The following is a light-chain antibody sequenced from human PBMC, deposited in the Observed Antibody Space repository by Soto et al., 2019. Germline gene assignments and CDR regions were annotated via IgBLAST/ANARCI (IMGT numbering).Light chain of an antibody. CDR1: QSVGSS. CDR2: DAS. V-gene: IGKV3-11*01. Sequence: EIVLTQSPATLSLSPGERATLSCRASQSVGSSLAWYQQKPGQAPRLLIYDASARATGIPAKFSGSGSGTDFTLTISSLEPEDFAVYSCQQRSSWPPMYSFGQGTKLEIK. CDR3: QQRSSWPPMYS. J-gene: IGKJ2*03.